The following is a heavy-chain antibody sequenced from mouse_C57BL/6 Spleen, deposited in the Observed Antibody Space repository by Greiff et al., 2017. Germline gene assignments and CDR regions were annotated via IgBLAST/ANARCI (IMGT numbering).Heavy chain of an antibody. Sequence: QVQLQQSGAELVRPGTSVKVSCKASGYAFTNYLIEWVKQRPGQGLEWIGVLNPGSGGTNYNEKFKGKATLTADKSSSTAYMQLSSLTSEDSAVYFCARRGGNYAWFAYWGQGTLVTVSA. CDR1: GYAFTNYL. J-gene: IGHJ3*01. D-gene: IGHD2-1*01. V-gene: IGHV1-54*01. CDR2: LNPGSGGT. CDR3: ARRGGNYAWFAY.